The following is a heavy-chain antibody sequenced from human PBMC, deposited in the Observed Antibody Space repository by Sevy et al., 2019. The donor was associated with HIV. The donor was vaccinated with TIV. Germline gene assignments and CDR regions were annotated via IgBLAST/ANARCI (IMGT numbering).Heavy chain of an antibody. CDR3: AKDRGALSGYGMDV. V-gene: IGHV3-9*03. J-gene: IGHJ6*02. CDR1: GFTFDEYA. CDR2: ISWNSGSI. D-gene: IGHD3-10*01. Sequence: GGSLRLSCAASGFTFDEYAMHWVRRAPGKGLEWVSGISWNSGSIGYADSVKGRFTISRDNAKNSLYLQMKSLRGEDMALYYCAKDRGALSGYGMDVWGQGTTVTVSS.